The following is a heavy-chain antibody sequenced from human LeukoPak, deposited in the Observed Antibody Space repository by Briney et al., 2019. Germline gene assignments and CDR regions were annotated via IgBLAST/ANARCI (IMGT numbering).Heavy chain of an antibody. D-gene: IGHD2-15*01. Sequence: ASVKVSCKASGYTFTSYGISWVRQAPGQGLEWMGIINPSGGSTSYAQKFQGRVTMTRDTSTSTVYMELSSLRSEDTAVYYCAREHYCSGGSCYSGGIEDYWGQGTLVTVSS. CDR2: INPSGGST. CDR1: GYTFTSYG. V-gene: IGHV1-46*01. J-gene: IGHJ4*02. CDR3: AREHYCSGGSCYSGGIEDY.